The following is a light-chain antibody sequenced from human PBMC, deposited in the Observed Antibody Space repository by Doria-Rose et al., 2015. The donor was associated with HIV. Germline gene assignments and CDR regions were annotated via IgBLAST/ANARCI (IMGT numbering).Light chain of an antibody. Sequence: TQSPSSLSASVGDRVTITCRASQDINNFLAWYQQKPGKLPKLLIYAASTLHSGVPSRFSGSGSGTDFTLTISSPQPEDVATYYCQKYNSAPLTFGGGTRVEIK. V-gene: IGKV1-27*01. CDR3: QKYNSAPLT. J-gene: IGKJ4*01. CDR1: QDINNF. CDR2: AAS.